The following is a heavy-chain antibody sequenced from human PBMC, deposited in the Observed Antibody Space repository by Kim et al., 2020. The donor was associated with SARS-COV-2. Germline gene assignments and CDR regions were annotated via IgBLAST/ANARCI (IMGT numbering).Heavy chain of an antibody. V-gene: IGHV3-21*04. CDR3: ARMGAPDPYYGSGSYYGGNYYYYYGMDV. D-gene: IGHD3-10*01. CDR1: GFTFSSYS. CDR2: ISSSSSYI. J-gene: IGHJ6*02. Sequence: GGSLRLSCAASGFTFSSYSMNWVRQAPGKGLEWVSSISSSSSYIYYADSVKGRFTISRDNAKNSLYLQMNSLRAEDTAVYYCARMGAPDPYYGSGSYYGGNYYYYYGMDVWGQGTTVTVSS.